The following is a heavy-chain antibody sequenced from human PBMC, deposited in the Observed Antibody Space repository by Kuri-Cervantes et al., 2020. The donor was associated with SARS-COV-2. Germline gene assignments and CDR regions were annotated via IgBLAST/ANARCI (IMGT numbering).Heavy chain of an antibody. CDR2: ISAYNGNT. J-gene: IGHJ6*03. V-gene: IGHV1-18*01. Sequence: ASVKVSCKASGYTFTSYGISWVRQAPGQGLEWMGWISAYNGNTNYAQKLQGRVTMTTDTSTSTAYMELRSLRSDDTAVYYCATTPLAAAGMYYYYYYMNVWGKGPTVPVSS. CDR1: GYTFTSYG. D-gene: IGHD6-13*01. CDR3: ATTPLAAAGMYYYYYYMNV.